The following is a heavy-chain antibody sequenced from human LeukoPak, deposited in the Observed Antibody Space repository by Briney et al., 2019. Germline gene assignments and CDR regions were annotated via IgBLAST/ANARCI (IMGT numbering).Heavy chain of an antibody. CDR2: INPSGGST. Sequence: ASVKVSRKASGYTFTSYYMHWVRQAPGQGLEWMGIINPSGGSTSYAQKFQGRVTMTRDTSTSTVYMELSSLRSEDTAVYYCARDHPNTAMVMWFDPWGQGTLVTVSS. CDR1: GYTFTSYY. V-gene: IGHV1-46*01. CDR3: ARDHPNTAMVMWFDP. J-gene: IGHJ5*02. D-gene: IGHD5-18*01.